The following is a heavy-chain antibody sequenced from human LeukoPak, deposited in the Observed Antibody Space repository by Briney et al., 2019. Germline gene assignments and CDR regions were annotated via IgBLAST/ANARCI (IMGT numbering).Heavy chain of an antibody. D-gene: IGHD4-11*01. CDR1: GFTFDTHA. Sequence: PGGSLRLSCAPSGFTFDTHAMSWVRQAPGKGLEWVSGINGNGASTYYSDSVKGRFTISRDNSKNTLYLQMSTLYYCAKDQGYSYYDLDYWGQGTLVTVSS. J-gene: IGHJ4*02. CDR3: YYDLDY. CDR2: INGNGAST. V-gene: IGHV3-23*01.